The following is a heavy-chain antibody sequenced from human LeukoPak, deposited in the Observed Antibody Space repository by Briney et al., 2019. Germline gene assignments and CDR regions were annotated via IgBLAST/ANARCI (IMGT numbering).Heavy chain of an antibody. J-gene: IGHJ2*01. V-gene: IGHV4-34*01. CDR2: INHSGST. CDR3: ASAPYGNWYFDL. Sequence: PSETLSLTCAVYGGSFSGYYWSWFRQPPGKGLEWIGEINHSGSTNYNLSLKSRVTISVDKSKNQFSLKLGSVTAADTAVYYCASAPYGNWYFDLWGRGTLVTVSS. D-gene: IGHD4-17*01. CDR1: GGSFSGYY.